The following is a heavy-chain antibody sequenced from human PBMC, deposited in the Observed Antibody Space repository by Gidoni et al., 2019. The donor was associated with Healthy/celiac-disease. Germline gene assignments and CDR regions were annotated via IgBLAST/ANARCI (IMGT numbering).Heavy chain of an antibody. CDR1: GGSISSSSYY. CDR2: IYYSGST. V-gene: IGHV4-39*01. CDR3: ARRDIAVAAVDY. D-gene: IGHD6-19*01. J-gene: IGHJ4*02. Sequence: QLQLQESGPGLVKPSETLSLTCTVSGGSISSSSYYWGWIRPPPGKGLEWIGSIYYSGSTYYNPSLKSRVTISVDTSKNQFSLKLSSVTAADTAVYYCARRDIAVAAVDYWGQGTLVTVSS.